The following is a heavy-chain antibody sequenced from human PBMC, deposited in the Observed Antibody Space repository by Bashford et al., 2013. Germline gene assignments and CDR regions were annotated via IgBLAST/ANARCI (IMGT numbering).Heavy chain of an antibody. V-gene: IGHV1-69*06. D-gene: IGHD2-21*02. Sequence: VASVKVSCKASGGTFSSYAISWVRQAPGQGLEWMGGIIPIFGTANYAQKFQGRVTITADRSTSTAYMELRSLRSDDTAMYFCAGTKCRGDCYSRFDYWGPGSPVTVSS. CDR2: IIPIFGTA. CDR3: AGTKCRGDCYSRFDY. J-gene: IGHJ4*02. CDR1: GGTFSSYA.